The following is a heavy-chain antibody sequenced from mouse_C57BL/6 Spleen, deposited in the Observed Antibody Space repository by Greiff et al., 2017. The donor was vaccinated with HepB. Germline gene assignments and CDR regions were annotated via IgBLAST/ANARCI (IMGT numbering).Heavy chain of an antibody. D-gene: IGHD2-1*01. J-gene: IGHJ3*01. CDR3: ARGGGGGNYRFAY. Sequence: EVQLQHSGPELVKPGASVKMSCKASGYTFTDYNMHWVKQSHGKSLEWIGYINPNNGGTSYNQKFKGKATLTVNKSSSTAYMELRSLKSGDSAVYYCARGGGGGNYRFAYWGQGTLVTVSA. CDR2: INPNNGGT. V-gene: IGHV1-22*01. CDR1: GYTFTDYN.